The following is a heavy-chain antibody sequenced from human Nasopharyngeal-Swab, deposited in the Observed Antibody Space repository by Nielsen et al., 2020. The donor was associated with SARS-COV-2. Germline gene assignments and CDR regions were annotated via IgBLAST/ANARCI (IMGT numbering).Heavy chain of an antibody. CDR1: GFTFSSYS. D-gene: IGHD2-2*01. CDR3: ARGQYCSSTSCYARGYYYYYGMDV. J-gene: IGHJ6*02. V-gene: IGHV3-21*01. CDR2: ISSSSSYI. Sequence: GESLKISCAASGFTFSSYSMSWVRQAPGKGLEWVSSISSSSSYIYYADSVKGRFTISRDNAKNSLYLQMNSLRAEDTAVYYCARGQYCSSTSCYARGYYYYYGMDVWGQGTTVTVSS.